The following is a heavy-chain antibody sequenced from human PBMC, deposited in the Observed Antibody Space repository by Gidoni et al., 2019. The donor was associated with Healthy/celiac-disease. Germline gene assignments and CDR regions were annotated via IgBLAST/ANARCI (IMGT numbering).Heavy chain of an antibody. V-gene: IGHV3-21*01. J-gene: IGHJ2*01. CDR3: ARVPIVVVPAATNSWKSRSYWYFDL. CDR1: GFTFSSDS. Sequence: EVQLVESGGGLVKPGGSLRLSCAASGFTFSSDSMNWVRQAPGTGLEWVSSISSSSSYIYYADSVKGRFTISRDNAKNSLYLQMNSLRAEDTAVYYCARVPIVVVPAATNSWKSRSYWYFDLWGRGTLVTVSS. D-gene: IGHD2-2*01. CDR2: ISSSSSYI.